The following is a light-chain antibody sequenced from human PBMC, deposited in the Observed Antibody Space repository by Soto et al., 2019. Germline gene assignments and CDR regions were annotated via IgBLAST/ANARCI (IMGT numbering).Light chain of an antibody. J-gene: IGLJ3*02. CDR3: CSYAGSYTWV. Sequence: QSALPQPRSVSGSPGQSGSISCTGTSSAVGGCNYVSWYLQHPGKAPKLRIYAVSKRTSGVPDRFSGSKSGNTDSLTISWLQAEYEADYYCCSYAGSYTWVFGGGTTLTVL. V-gene: IGLV2-11*01. CDR2: AVS. CDR1: SSAVGGCNY.